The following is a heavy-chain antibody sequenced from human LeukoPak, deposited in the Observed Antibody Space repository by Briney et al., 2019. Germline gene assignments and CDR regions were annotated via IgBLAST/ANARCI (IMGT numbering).Heavy chain of an antibody. CDR3: AKARGYDQYYFDF. J-gene: IGHJ4*02. CDR2: ISGSGGST. Sequence: PGGSLRLSCAASGFTFSSSAMSWVRQAPGKGLEWVSVISGSGGSTYYADSVKGRFTISRDNSLDTLYLQMINLRAEDTAVYYCAKARGYDQYYFDFWGQGTLVTVSS. V-gene: IGHV3-23*01. D-gene: IGHD5-12*01. CDR1: GFTFSSSA.